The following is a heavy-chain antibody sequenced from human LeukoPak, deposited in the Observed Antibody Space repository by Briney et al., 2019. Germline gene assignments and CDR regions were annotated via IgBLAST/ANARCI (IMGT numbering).Heavy chain of an antibody. CDR3: ARETGSGSYFDY. Sequence: SETLSFTCTVSGGSISSYYWSWIRQPPGKGLEWIGYIYYSGSTNYNPSLKSRVTISVDTSKNQFSLKLSSVTAADTAVYYCARETGSGSYFDYWGQGTLVTVSS. D-gene: IGHD3-10*01. J-gene: IGHJ4*02. CDR1: GGSISSYY. V-gene: IGHV4-59*01. CDR2: IYYSGST.